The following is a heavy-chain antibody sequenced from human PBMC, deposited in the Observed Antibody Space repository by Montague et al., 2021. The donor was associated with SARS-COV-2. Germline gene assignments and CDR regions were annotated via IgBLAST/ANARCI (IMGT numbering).Heavy chain of an antibody. CDR1: GFSLTTPGVS. V-gene: IGHV2-70*01. CDR3: ARNRLSVFDF. Sequence: PALVKPTQTLTLTCSFSGFSLTTPGVSVCWIRQPPGRALEWLAXXXWXXXQYXSRSLGTRLTISPGTSKSPVVLTLTNVDTVDTATYYCARNRLSVFDFWGQGTLVAVSS. CDR2: XXWXXXQ. D-gene: IGHD2/OR15-2a*01. J-gene: IGHJ4*02.